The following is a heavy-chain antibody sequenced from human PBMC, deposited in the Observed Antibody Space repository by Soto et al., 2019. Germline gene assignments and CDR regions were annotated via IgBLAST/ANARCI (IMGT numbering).Heavy chain of an antibody. CDR2: ISYDGSNK. D-gene: IGHD3-3*01. J-gene: IGHJ5*02. CDR1: GFTFSSYA. CDR3: ARERRGVLRFLEWLGDWFDP. Sequence: GGSLRLSCAASGFTFSSYAMHWVRQAPGKGLEWVAVISYDGSNKYYADSVKGRFTISRDNSKNTLYLQMNSLRAEDTAVYYCARERRGVLRFLEWLGDWFDPWGQGTLVTVSS. V-gene: IGHV3-30-3*01.